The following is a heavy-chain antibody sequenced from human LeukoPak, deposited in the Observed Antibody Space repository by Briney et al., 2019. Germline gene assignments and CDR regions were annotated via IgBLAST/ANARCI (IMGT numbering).Heavy chain of an antibody. Sequence: QPGGSLRLSCAASGFTFSTYGMHWVRQAPGKGLEWVANIKQDGSEKYYVDSVKGRFTISRDNAKNSLYLQMNSLRAEDTAVYYCARATSYDYVWGSYRFYYYYYYMDVWGKGTTVTASS. CDR1: GFTFSTYG. CDR2: IKQDGSEK. D-gene: IGHD3-16*02. J-gene: IGHJ6*03. V-gene: IGHV3-7*01. CDR3: ARATSYDYVWGSYRFYYYYYYMDV.